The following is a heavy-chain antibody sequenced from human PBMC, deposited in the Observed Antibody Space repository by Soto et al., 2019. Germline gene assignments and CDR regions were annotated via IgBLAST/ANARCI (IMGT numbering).Heavy chain of an antibody. D-gene: IGHD3-10*01. CDR3: ARGRILPGLLYGSGSYYKTSLDY. J-gene: IGHJ4*02. CDR1: GGTFSSYA. V-gene: IGHV1-69*13. Sequence: SVKVSCKASGGTFSSYAISWVRQAPGQGLEWMGGIIPIFGTANYAQKFQGRVTITADESTSTAYMELSSLRSEDTAVYYCARGRILPGLLYGSGSYYKTSLDYWGQGTLVTVSS. CDR2: IIPIFGTA.